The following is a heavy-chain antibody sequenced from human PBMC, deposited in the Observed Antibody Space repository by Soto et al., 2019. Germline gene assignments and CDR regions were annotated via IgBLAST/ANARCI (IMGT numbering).Heavy chain of an antibody. J-gene: IGHJ6*03. Sequence: EVQLVESGGGLVQPEGSLRLSCAASGFTFSSYWMSWVRQAPGKGLEWVANIKQDGSEKYYVDSVKGRFTISRDNAKNSLYLQMNSLRAEDTAVYYCARRGLYYDFWSGYFTQNYYYYMDVWGKGTTVTVSS. CDR1: GFTFSSYW. CDR3: ARRGLYYDFWSGYFTQNYYYYMDV. CDR2: IKQDGSEK. V-gene: IGHV3-7*01. D-gene: IGHD3-3*01.